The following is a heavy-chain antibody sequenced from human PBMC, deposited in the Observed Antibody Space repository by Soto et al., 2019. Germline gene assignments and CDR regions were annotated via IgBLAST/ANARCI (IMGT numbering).Heavy chain of an antibody. CDR1: GFTFSSYS. Sequence: GGSLRLSCAASGFTFSSYSMNWVRQAPGKGLEWVSYISSSSSTIYYADSVKGRFTISRDNAKNSLYLQMNSLRAEDTAVYYCARDRKIFGVALRLADWGQGTLVTVSS. J-gene: IGHJ4*02. CDR2: ISSSSSTI. CDR3: ARDRKIFGVALRLAD. D-gene: IGHD3-3*01. V-gene: IGHV3-48*01.